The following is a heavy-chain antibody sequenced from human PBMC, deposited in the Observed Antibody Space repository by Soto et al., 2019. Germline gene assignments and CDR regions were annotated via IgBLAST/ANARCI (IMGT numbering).Heavy chain of an antibody. CDR3: ARDHYGMDV. Sequence: QVQLVESGGGVVQPGRSLRLSCAASGFIFNTYAVHWVRQAPGKGLEWVAVISYDGTKKYYADSVKGRFTISRDNSKNTLYVQMNSLRAEDTAVYYCARDHYGMDVW. CDR2: ISYDGTKK. CDR1: GFIFNTYA. J-gene: IGHJ6*01. V-gene: IGHV3-30-3*01.